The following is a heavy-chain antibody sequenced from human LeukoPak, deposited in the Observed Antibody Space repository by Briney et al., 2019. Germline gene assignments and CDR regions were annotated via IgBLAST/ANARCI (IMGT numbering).Heavy chain of an antibody. CDR3: AKDESYAYYFDY. D-gene: IGHD2-2*01. CDR1: GFAFSSYA. V-gene: IGHV3-23*01. J-gene: IGHJ4*02. CDR2: ISGSGGST. Sequence: GGSLRLSCAASGFAFSSYAMSWVRQAPGKGLEWVSAISGSGGSTYYADSVKGRFTISRDNSKNTLYLQMNSLRAEDTAVYYCAKDESYAYYFDYWGQGTLVTVSS.